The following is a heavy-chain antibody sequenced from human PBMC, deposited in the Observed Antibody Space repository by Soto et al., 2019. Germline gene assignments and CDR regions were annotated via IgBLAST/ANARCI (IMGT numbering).Heavy chain of an antibody. D-gene: IGHD1-26*01. CDR3: AREIGYGELDY. CDR1: GGSISSYY. V-gene: IGHV4-59*01. CDR2: IYYSGST. J-gene: IGHJ4*02. Sequence: XGTLTLTCTVSGGSISSYYWSWIRQPPGKGLEWLGYIYYSGSTNYNPSLKSRVTISVDTSKNQFSLKLSSVTAADTAVYYCAREIGYGELDYWGQGTLVTVSS.